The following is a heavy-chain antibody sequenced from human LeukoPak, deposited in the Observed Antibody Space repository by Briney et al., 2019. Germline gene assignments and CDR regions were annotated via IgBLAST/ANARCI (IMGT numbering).Heavy chain of an antibody. CDR2: ISGSGDST. V-gene: IGHV3-23*01. D-gene: IGHD3-22*01. CDR1: GFTFRNYA. J-gene: IGHJ4*02. Sequence: GGSLRLSCAASGFTFRNYAMSWVRQAPGKGLEWVSAISGSGDSTYYLDSVKGRFTISRDNSKNTLYLQMNSLRAEDTAVYYCAKELDSSGYFDSWGQGTLVTVSS. CDR3: AKELDSSGYFDS.